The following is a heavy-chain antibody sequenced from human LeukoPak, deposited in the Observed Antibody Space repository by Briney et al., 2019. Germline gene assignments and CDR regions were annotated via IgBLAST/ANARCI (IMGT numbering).Heavy chain of an antibody. CDR2: IDSSGNNI. V-gene: IGHV3-48*03. CDR1: GFTFSDYE. Sequence: GGSLRLSCAASGFTFSDYEMNWVRQAPGKGLEWVSYIDSSGNNIYYADSVKGRFTVSRDNAKSSLYLQMNSLRDEDTAIYLCAREVAHCGGDCLAPWGQGTLVTVSS. CDR3: AREVAHCGGDCLAP. J-gene: IGHJ5*02. D-gene: IGHD2-21*02.